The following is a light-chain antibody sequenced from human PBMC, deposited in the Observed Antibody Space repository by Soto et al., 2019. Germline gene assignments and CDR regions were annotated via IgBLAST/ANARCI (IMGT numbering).Light chain of an antibody. CDR1: QHVSSN. V-gene: IGKV3-15*01. CDR2: RAS. CDR3: QQYNKWPYT. J-gene: IGKJ2*01. Sequence: EIVMTQSPATLSVSPGGSATLSCRASQHVSSNLAWYRQKPGQPPTLLIYRASTRATGIPATFSGSGSGTEFTLTISLLQDEDFAVYYYQQYNKWPYTFGQGTKVEI.